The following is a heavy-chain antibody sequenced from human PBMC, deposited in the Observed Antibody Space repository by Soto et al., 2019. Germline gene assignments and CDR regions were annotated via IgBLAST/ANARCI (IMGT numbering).Heavy chain of an antibody. V-gene: IGHV3-48*04. J-gene: IGHJ4*02. D-gene: IGHD3-10*01. CDR3: ARGAEVRGVIMSGY. CDR2: ISSSGSTI. CDR1: GFTFNSYS. Sequence: PGGSLRLSCAASGFTFNSYSMNWVRQAPGKGLEWVSYISSSGSTIYYADSVKGRFTISRDNAKNSLYLQMNSLRAEDTAVYYCARGAEVRGVIMSGYWGQGTLVTVYS.